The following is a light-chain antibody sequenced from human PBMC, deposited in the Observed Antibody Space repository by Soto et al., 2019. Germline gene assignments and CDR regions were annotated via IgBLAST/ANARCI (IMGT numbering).Light chain of an antibody. J-gene: IGKJ1*01. CDR1: QSVGID. V-gene: IGKV3-11*01. CDR2: DAS. CDR3: QQRSNWPRT. Sequence: EIVLTQSPATLSVSPGEGATLSCRASQSVGIDLAWYQQKPGQAPRLLIYDASNRATGIPARFSGSGSGADFTLTISSLEPEDFAVYYCQQRSNWPRTFGQGTKVDIK.